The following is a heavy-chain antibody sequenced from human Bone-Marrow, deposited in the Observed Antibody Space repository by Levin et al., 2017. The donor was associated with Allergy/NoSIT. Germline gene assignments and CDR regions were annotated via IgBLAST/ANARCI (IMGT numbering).Heavy chain of an antibody. CDR3: ANAGYYDSSLDD. J-gene: IGHJ4*02. V-gene: IGHV3-66*01. CDR1: EFTVSSKY. Sequence: PGGSLRLSCAASEFTVSSKYMAWVRQAPGKGLEWVSVMYPDGKTFYADSVRGRFTISRDNFKNTLYLQVHSLRAEDTAVYYCANAGYYDSSLDDWGQGTLVTVSS. CDR2: MYPDGKT. D-gene: IGHD3-22*01.